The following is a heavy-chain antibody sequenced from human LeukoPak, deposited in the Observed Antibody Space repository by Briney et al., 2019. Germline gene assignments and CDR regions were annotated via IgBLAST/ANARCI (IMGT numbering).Heavy chain of an antibody. CDR3: ARGRGLHWFDP. J-gene: IGHJ5*02. CDR1: GDSISSYY. CDR2: ISYSGNT. D-gene: IGHD5/OR15-5a*01. Sequence: SETLSLTCTVSGDSISSYYWSWIRQSPGKGLEWIGYISYSGNTYYNPSLTSRVTISLDTSKNQFSLKLSSVTAADTAVYYCARGRGLHWFDPWGQGTLVTVSS. V-gene: IGHV4-59*12.